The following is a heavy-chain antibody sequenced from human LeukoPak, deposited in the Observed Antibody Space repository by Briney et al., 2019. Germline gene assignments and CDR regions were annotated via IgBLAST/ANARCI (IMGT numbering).Heavy chain of an antibody. CDR2: IIPIFGTA. J-gene: IGHJ6*02. CDR1: GGTFSSYA. CDR3: ATGGDPSYYYYGMDV. Sequence: SVKVSCKASGGTFSSYAISWVRQAPGQGLEWMGGIIPIFGTANYAQKFQGRVTITADESTSTAYMELSSLRSEDTAVYYCATGGDPSYYYYGMDVWGQGTTVTVSS. D-gene: IGHD2-21*02. V-gene: IGHV1-69*13.